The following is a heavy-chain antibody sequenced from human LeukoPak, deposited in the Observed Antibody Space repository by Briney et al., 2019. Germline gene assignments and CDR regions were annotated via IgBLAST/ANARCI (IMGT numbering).Heavy chain of an antibody. CDR3: VKGYCSSISCYGDY. CDR1: GFTFSSYA. D-gene: IGHD2-2*01. Sequence: GGSLRLSCSVSGFTFSSYAMHWVRQAPGKGLEYVSAISSNGGSTYYADSVKGRFTISRDSSKNTLYLQMSSLRAEDTAVYYCVKGYCSSISCYGDYWGQGTLVTVSS. J-gene: IGHJ4*02. CDR2: ISSNGGST. V-gene: IGHV3-64D*09.